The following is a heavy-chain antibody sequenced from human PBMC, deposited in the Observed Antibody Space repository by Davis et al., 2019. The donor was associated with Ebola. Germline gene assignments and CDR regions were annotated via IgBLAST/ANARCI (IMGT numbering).Heavy chain of an antibody. CDR3: AKDYYDTSGYYYGEYNYYYAMDV. D-gene: IGHD3-22*01. CDR1: GFTFSSYG. V-gene: IGHV3-23*01. J-gene: IGHJ6*02. Sequence: PGGSLRLSCAASGFTFSSYGMHWVRQAPGKGLEWVSAISGSGGSTYYADSVKGRFTISRDNSKNTLYLQMNSLRAEDTAVYYCAKDYYDTSGYYYGEYNYYYAMDVWGQGTTVTVSS. CDR2: ISGSGGST.